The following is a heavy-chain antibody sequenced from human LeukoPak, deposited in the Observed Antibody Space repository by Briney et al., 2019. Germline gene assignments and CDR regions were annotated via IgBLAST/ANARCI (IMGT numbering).Heavy chain of an antibody. J-gene: IGHJ4*02. CDR3: AREEEITMVRGVINTFDY. CDR2: ISSSSSYI. D-gene: IGHD3-10*01. CDR1: GSTFSSYS. V-gene: IGHV3-21*01. Sequence: GGSLRLSCAASGSTFSSYSMNWVRQAPGKGLEWVSSISSSSSYIYYADSVKGRFTISRDNAKNSLYLQMNSLRAEDTAVYYCAREEEITMVRGVINTFDYWGQGTLVTVSS.